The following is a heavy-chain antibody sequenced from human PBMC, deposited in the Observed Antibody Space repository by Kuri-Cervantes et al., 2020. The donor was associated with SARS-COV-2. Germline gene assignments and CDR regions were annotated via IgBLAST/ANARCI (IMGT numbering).Heavy chain of an antibody. CDR2: INHSGST. CDR1: GGSFSGYY. J-gene: IGHJ4*02. Sequence: ESLKISCAVYGGSFSGYYWSWIRQPPGKGLEWIGEINHSGSTNYNPSLKSRVTISVDTSKNQFSLKLSSVTAADTAVYYCARLGEYYYDNRLDYWGQGTLVTVSS. D-gene: IGHD3-22*01. CDR3: ARLGEYYYDNRLDY. V-gene: IGHV4-34*01.